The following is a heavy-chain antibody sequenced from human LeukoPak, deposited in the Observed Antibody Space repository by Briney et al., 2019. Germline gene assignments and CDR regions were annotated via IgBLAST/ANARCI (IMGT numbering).Heavy chain of an antibody. J-gene: IGHJ3*02. Sequence: GGSLRLSCAASGFTFSSYAMSWVRQAPGKGLEWVSVIYSGGSTYYADSVKGRFTISRDNSKNTLYLQMNSLRAEDTAVYYCARDPRYYYDSSGYHLGAFDIWGQGTMVTVSS. CDR1: GFTFSSYA. V-gene: IGHV3-53*01. CDR3: ARDPRYYYDSSGYHLGAFDI. D-gene: IGHD3-22*01. CDR2: IYSGGST.